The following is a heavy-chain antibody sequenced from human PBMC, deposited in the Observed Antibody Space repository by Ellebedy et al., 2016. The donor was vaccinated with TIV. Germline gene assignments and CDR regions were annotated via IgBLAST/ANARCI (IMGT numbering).Heavy chain of an antibody. CDR3: ARDGAARLDY. V-gene: IGHV4-59*01. CDR2: IYSSGDT. Sequence: SETLSLXXAVSGDAISGYYWAWIRQSPGKGLEWIGHIYSSGDTNYNPSLRSRVSISADTSKNQVSLNLNSVTAADTAVYYCARDGAARLDYWGHGTLVTVSS. D-gene: IGHD6-6*01. CDR1: GDAISGYY. J-gene: IGHJ4*01.